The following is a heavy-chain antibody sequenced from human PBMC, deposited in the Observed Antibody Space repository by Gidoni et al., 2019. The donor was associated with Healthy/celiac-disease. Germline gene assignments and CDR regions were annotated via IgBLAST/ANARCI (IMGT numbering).Heavy chain of an antibody. CDR3: ARSGYDSSGYYKDY. V-gene: IGHV1-69*01. D-gene: IGHD3-22*01. Sequence: HVQLVQSGSEVKQPASSLKVSCKASVGTFSSYAISWVRQAPGQGLEWMGGIIPIFGTANYAQKFQGRVTITADESTSTAYMELSSLRSEDTAVYYCARSGYDSSGYYKDYWGQGTLVTVSS. J-gene: IGHJ4*02. CDR2: IIPIFGTA. CDR1: VGTFSSYA.